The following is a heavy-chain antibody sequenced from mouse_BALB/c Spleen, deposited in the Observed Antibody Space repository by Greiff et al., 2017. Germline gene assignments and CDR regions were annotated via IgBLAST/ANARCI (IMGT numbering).Heavy chain of an antibody. CDR3: ARDRRPYYYAMDY. V-gene: IGHV5-6-3*01. CDR2: INSNGGST. J-gene: IGHJ4*01. Sequence: EVQGVESGGGLVQPGGSLKLSCAASGFTFSSYGMSWVRQTPDKRLELVATINSNGGSTYYPDSVKGRFTISRDNAKNTLYLQMSSLKSEDTAMYYCARDRRPYYYAMDYWGQGTSVTVSS. D-gene: IGHD2-12*01. CDR1: GFTFSSYG.